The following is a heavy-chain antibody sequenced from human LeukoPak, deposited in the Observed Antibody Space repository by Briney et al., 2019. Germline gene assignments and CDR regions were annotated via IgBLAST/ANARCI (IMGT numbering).Heavy chain of an antibody. CDR1: GFTFSSYW. CDR3: AKYYYDSSGYPRPYFDY. J-gene: IGHJ4*02. V-gene: IGHV3-7*03. Sequence: GGSLRLSCAASGFTFSSYWMSWVRQAPGKGLEWVANIKQDGSEKYYVDSVKGRFTISRDNAKNSLYLQMNSLRAEDTAVYYCAKYYYDSSGYPRPYFDYWGQGTLVTVSS. CDR2: IKQDGSEK. D-gene: IGHD3-22*01.